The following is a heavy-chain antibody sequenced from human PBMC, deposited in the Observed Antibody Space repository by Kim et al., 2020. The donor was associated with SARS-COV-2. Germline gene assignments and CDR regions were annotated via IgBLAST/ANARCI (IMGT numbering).Heavy chain of an antibody. CDR3: ARDIVATIQIGSWFDP. CDR2: INHSGST. Sequence: SETLSLTCAVYGGSFSGYYWSWIRQPPGKGLEWIGEINHSGSTNYNPSLKSRVTISVDTSKNQFSLKLSSVTAADTAVYYCARDIVATIQIGSWFDPWGQGTLVTVSS. CDR1: GGSFSGYY. J-gene: IGHJ5*02. D-gene: IGHD5-12*01. V-gene: IGHV4-34*01.